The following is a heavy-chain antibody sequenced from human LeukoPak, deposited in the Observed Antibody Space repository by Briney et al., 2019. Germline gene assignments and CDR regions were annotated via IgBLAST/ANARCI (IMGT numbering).Heavy chain of an antibody. CDR3: TRGGGGYEFDY. CDR1: GFAFSTYA. D-gene: IGHD5-12*01. V-gene: IGHV3-30-3*01. Sequence: GGSLRLSCAASGFAFSTYAMHWVRQAPGKGLEWVAVISFDGSTKYYADSVKGRFTISRDNSKNTLYLQMNGLRTEDTAMYYCTRGGGGYEFDYWGQGTLVTVSS. CDR2: ISFDGSTK. J-gene: IGHJ4*02.